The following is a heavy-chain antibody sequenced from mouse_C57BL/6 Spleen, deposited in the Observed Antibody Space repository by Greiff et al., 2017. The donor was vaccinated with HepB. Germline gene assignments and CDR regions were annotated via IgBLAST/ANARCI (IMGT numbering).Heavy chain of an antibody. D-gene: IGHD2-4*01. V-gene: IGHV5-6*01. J-gene: IGHJ2*01. CDR3: ARRPYDYSYYFDY. CDR1: GFTFSSYG. CDR2: ISSGGSYT. Sequence: DVHLVGSGGDLVKPGGSLKLSCAASGFTFSSYGMSWVRQTPDKRLEWVATISSGGSYTYYPDSVKGRFTISRDNAKNTLYLQMSSLKSEDTAMYYCARRPYDYSYYFDYWGQGTTLTVSS.